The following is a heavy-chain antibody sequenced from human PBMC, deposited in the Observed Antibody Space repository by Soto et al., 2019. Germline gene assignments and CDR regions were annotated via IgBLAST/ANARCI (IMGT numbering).Heavy chain of an antibody. CDR3: ARGASTYEFLPFDS. D-gene: IGHD3-10*01. CDR2: MYHSGAT. CDR1: GDSIRNYF. V-gene: IGHV4-59*01. J-gene: IGHJ5*01. Sequence: QVQLQESGPGLVKPSETLSLTCTVSGDSIRNYFWNWIRQPPGKGLEWIGNMYHSGATSSNPSLRRRVTISVDTSRSQVSLKLRSVTAVDTAVYYCARGASTYEFLPFDSWGQGTLVTVSS.